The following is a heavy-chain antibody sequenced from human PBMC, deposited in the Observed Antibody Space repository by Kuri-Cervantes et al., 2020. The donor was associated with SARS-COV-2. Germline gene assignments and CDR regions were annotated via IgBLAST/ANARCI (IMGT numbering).Heavy chain of an antibody. CDR1: GYTFTGYY. J-gene: IGHJ4*02. CDR2: INPNSGGT. CDR3: ARLIAPGESSGSGWNDY. V-gene: IGHV1-2*04. Sequence: ASVKVSCKASGYTFTGYYMHWVRQAPGQGLEWMGWINPNSGGTNYAQKFQGWVTMTRDTSISTVYMALSRLRAEDTAVYYCARLIAPGESSGSGWNDYWGQGTLVTVSS. D-gene: IGHD6-19*01.